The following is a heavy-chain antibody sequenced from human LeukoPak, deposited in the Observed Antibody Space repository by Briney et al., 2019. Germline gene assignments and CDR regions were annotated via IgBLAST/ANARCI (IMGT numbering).Heavy chain of an antibody. CDR2: VSGSGGST. J-gene: IGHJ6*03. V-gene: IGHV3-23*01. Sequence: GGSLRLSCAASGFTFSSYAMSWVRQAPGKGLEWVSAVSGSGGSTNYADSVKGRFTISRDNSKNTLHLQMNSLRAEDTAAYYGAKDSDYGGYAYMDVWGKGSTVTVSS. CDR1: GFTFSSYA. D-gene: IGHD4-23*01. CDR3: AKDSDYGGYAYMDV.